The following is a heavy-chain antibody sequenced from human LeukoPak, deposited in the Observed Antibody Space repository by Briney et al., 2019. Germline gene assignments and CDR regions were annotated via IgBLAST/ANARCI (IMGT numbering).Heavy chain of an antibody. Sequence: GGTLRLSCAASGFTFSNYGMSWVRQAPGKGLEWVSSISSSGSSTYYADSVKGRFTISRDNSKNTLYLQMNSLRVEDTAVYYCAKTHHWFYFDYWGQGTLVTVSS. CDR2: ISSSGSST. D-gene: IGHD3-10*01. CDR1: GFTFSNYG. J-gene: IGHJ4*02. CDR3: AKTHHWFYFDY. V-gene: IGHV3-23*01.